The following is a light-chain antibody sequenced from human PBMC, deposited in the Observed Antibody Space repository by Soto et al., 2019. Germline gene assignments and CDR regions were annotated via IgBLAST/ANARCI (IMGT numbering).Light chain of an antibody. CDR2: DVG. CDR3: RSYTSTSTRV. J-gene: IGLJ1*01. CDR1: SGDIGAYNY. Sequence: QSALTQPASVSGSPGQSITISCTGTSGDIGAYNYVSWYQQHPGKAPKLIIYDVGNRPSGVSSSFSGSKSGNTASLTISGLQSEDEADYYCRSYTSTSTRVFGTGTKLTVL. V-gene: IGLV2-14*03.